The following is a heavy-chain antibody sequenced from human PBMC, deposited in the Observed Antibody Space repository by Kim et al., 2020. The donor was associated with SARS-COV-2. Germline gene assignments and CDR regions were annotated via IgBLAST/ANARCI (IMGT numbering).Heavy chain of an antibody. D-gene: IGHD3-9*01. CDR1: GGSISSYY. CDR3: ARDIGAYYDILTGYTYYYYGMDV. Sequence: SETLSLTCTVSGGSISSYYWSWIRQPPGKGLEWIGYIYYSGSTNYNPSLKSRVTISVDTSKNQFSLKLSSVTAADTAVYYCARDIGAYYDILTGYTYYYYGMDVWGQGTTVTVSS. CDR2: IYYSGST. J-gene: IGHJ6*02. V-gene: IGHV4-59*01.